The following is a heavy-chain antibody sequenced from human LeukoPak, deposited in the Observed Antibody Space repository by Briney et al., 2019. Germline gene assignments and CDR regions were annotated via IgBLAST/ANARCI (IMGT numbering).Heavy chain of an antibody. CDR1: GYTFTGYY. CDR2: INPNSGGT. J-gene: IGHJ4*02. V-gene: IGHV1-2*02. D-gene: IGHD3-9*01. Sequence: GASVKVSCKASGYTFTGYYMHWVRQAPGQELEWMGWINPNSGGTNYAQKFQGRVTMTRDTSISTAYMELSRLRSDDTAVYYCARRSGYDILTGYYRPELDYWGQGTLVTVSS. CDR3: ARRSGYDILTGYYRPELDY.